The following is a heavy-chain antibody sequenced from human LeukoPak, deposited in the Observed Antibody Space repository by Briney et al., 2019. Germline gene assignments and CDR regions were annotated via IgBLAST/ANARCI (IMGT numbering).Heavy chain of an antibody. V-gene: IGHV4-30-4*01. D-gene: IGHD1-26*01. J-gene: IGHJ4*02. CDR2: IYYSGST. Sequence: PSQTLSLTCTVSGGSISSGDSYWSWLRQPPGKGLEWVGYIYYSGSTYYNPSLKSRVTISVDPSKNQFSLKLSSVTAADTAVYYCARGELTYRAWPDYWGQGALVTVSS. CDR3: ARGELTYRAWPDY. CDR1: GGSISSGDSY.